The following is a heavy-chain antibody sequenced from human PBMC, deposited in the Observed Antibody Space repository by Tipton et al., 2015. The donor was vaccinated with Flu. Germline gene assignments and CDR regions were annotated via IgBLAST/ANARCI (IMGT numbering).Heavy chain of an antibody. CDR2: IFHTGNT. CDR3: ARRSYSNYVSEPKNWFDP. Sequence: TLSLTCTVSGYSISSDYYWGWIRQPPGKGLEWIGNIFHTGNTYYNSSLKSRVSISVDRSKNQFSLKVSSVTAADTAVHYCARRSYSNYVSEPKNWFDPWGQGTLVTVSS. D-gene: IGHD4-11*01. V-gene: IGHV4-38-2*02. CDR1: GYSISSDYY. J-gene: IGHJ5*02.